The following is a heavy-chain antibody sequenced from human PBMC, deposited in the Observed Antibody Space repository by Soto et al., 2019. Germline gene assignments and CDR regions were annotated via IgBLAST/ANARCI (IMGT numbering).Heavy chain of an antibody. CDR3: AKEITYCGSTSCYSNY. J-gene: IGHJ4*02. Sequence: EVQLLESGGALVQPGGSLRLSCAASGFTFSSYAMSWVRQAPGKGLEWVSAISGSGGSTYYADSVKGRFTISRDNSKNTLYLQMNSLRAEDTAVYYCAKEITYCGSTSCYSNYWGQGTLVTVSS. CDR2: ISGSGGST. D-gene: IGHD2-2*01. CDR1: GFTFSSYA. V-gene: IGHV3-23*01.